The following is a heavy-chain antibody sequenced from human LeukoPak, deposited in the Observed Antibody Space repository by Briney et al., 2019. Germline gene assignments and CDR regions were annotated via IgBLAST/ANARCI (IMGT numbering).Heavy chain of an antibody. CDR2: IHYSGSN. D-gene: IGHD1-1*01. J-gene: IGHJ6*03. Sequence: SETLSLTCTVSGGSISIYYWSWIRHPPGKGLEWMGYIHYSGSNNYNPSLKSRVTISVDTSKNQFSLKLSSVTAADTAVYYCARTTEAHSWRTRYYDYYMDVWGKGTTVTVS. V-gene: IGHV4-59*01. CDR1: GGSISIYY. CDR3: ARTTEAHSWRTRYYDYYMDV.